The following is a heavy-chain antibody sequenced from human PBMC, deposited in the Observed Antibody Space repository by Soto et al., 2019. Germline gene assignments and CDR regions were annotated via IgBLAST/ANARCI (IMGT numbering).Heavy chain of an antibody. J-gene: IGHJ6*02. CDR3: ARGYYVLSGYGYYDYGMGV. CDR2: IIPIFGTA. CDR1: GGTFSSYA. V-gene: IGHV1-69*13. D-gene: IGHD3-22*01. Sequence: SVKVSCKPSGGTFSSYAISWVRQAPAQGLEGMGGIIPIFGTANYAQKFQGRVTITAAEYTSTAYVELSSLRSEDTAVYCCARGYYVLSGYGYYDYGMGVWGQGTTVTLSS.